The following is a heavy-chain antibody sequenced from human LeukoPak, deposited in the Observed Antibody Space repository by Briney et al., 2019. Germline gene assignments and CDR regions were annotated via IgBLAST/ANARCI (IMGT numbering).Heavy chain of an antibody. V-gene: IGHV2-5*02. CDR2: ISWDDDK. CDR1: GFSLTTSGVA. Sequence: KECGPTLANPTQTLTLTCTLSGFSLTTSGVAVGWTRQPPGKALEWLSPISWDDDKRYSPSLTSSLTITKDTSKNQEVLTITTRDPVDTATYYCAHRQVAKYNFDCWGEGTLVTVSS. CDR3: AHRQVAKYNFDC. J-gene: IGHJ4*02. D-gene: IGHD1-1*01.